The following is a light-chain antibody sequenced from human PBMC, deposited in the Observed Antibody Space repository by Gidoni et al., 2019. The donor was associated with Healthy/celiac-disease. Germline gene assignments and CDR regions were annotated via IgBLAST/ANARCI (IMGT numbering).Light chain of an antibody. V-gene: IGLV2-8*01. Sequence: QSALTQPPSASGSPGQSVTIFCTRTSSDVGGYNYDSWYQQNQGKAPKLMIYEVSKLPSGVPDRFSGSKSGNTASLTVSGLQAEDEADYYCSSYAGSNNVVFGGGTKLTVL. J-gene: IGLJ2*01. CDR1: SSDVGGYNY. CDR3: SSYAGSNNVV. CDR2: EVS.